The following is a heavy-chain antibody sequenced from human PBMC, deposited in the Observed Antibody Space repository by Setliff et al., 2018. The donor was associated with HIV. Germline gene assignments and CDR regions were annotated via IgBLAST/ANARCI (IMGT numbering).Heavy chain of an antibody. CDR2: IYYSGGT. CDR3: ARGDAMTSLGAFDI. Sequence: SETLSLTCTDSGGSITSGGFYWSWIRQYPQKGLEWIGYIYYSGGTYYNPSLKSRVTMSVDTSKNQFSLKLSSVTAADTAVYYCARGDAMTSLGAFDIWGQGTRVPSPQ. V-gene: IGHV4-31*03. CDR1: GGSITSGGFY. J-gene: IGHJ3*02. D-gene: IGHD2-2*01.